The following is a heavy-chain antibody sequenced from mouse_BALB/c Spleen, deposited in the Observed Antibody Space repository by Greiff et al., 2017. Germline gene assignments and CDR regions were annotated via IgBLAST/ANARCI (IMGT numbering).Heavy chain of an antibody. D-gene: IGHD1-2*01. CDR3: ARFITTANAY. CDR1: GFNIKDTY. J-gene: IGHJ3*01. CDR2: IDPANGYT. V-gene: IGHV14-3*02. Sequence: VQLQQSGAELVKPGASVKLSCTASGFNIKDTYMYWVKQRPEQGLEWIGRIDPANGYTKYDPKFQGKATITADTSSNTAYLQLSSLTSEDTAVYYCARFITTANAYWGQGTLVTVSA.